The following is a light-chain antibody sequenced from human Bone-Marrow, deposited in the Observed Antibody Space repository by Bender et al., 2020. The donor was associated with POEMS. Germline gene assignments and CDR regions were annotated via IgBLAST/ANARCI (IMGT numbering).Light chain of an antibody. J-gene: IGLJ2*01. V-gene: IGLV3-1*01. CDR1: ALPRQF. Sequence: SYELTQPPSVSVSPGQTARITCSGDALPRQFAYWYQQKPGQAPVLVMYQHNERPSGITERFSGSSSGNTATLTISGTQTMDEADYYCQAWDISTDVVFGGGTKLTVL. CDR2: QHN. CDR3: QAWDISTDVV.